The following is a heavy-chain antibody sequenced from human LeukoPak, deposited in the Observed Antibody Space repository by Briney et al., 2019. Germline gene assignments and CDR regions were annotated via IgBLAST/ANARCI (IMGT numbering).Heavy chain of an antibody. V-gene: IGHV3-23*01. D-gene: IGHD1-1*01. CDR1: GVTYNFYV. Sequence: GGSVRLSCAASGVTYNFYVMSWLRQAPGPGLEWVSSISGGGGSTYYADSVKGRFAISRDISKNTLYLQMSSLRAEHSAVYYCASGIQTQGNNFGGEGTLVTVSS. J-gene: IGHJ4*02. CDR2: ISGGGGST. CDR3: ASGIQTQGNNF.